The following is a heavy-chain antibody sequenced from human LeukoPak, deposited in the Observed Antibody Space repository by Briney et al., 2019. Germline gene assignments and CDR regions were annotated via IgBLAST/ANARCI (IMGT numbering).Heavy chain of an antibody. CDR3: ARPPRFLEWLSPTAPLDY. CDR1: GFTFSSYW. V-gene: IGHV3-74*01. Sequence: GSLRLSCAASGFTFSSYWMHWVRQAPGKGLVWVSRINSDGSSTSYADSVKGRFTISRDNAKNSLYLQMISLRAEDTAVYYCARPPRFLEWLSPTAPLDYWGQGTLVTVSS. J-gene: IGHJ4*02. CDR2: INSDGSST. D-gene: IGHD3-3*01.